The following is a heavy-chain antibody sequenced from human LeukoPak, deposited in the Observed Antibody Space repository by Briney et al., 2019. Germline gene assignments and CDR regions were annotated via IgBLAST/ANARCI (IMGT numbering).Heavy chain of an antibody. J-gene: IGHJ6*04. D-gene: IGHD3-10*01. CDR2: IYHSGST. CDR1: GGSISSNNW. Sequence: SETLSLTCAVSGGSISSNNWWSWVRQPPGKGLDWIGEIYHSGSTNYNPSLKSRVTILRDTSKKQFSLNLYSVTAADTATYYCARGFSMIRGFLDVWAKGAAVTVSS. CDR3: ARGFSMIRGFLDV. V-gene: IGHV4-4*02.